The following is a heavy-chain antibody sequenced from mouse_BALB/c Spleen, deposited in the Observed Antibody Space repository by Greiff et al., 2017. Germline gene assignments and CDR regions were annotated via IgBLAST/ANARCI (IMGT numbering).Heavy chain of an antibody. V-gene: IGHV2-2*02. J-gene: IGHJ4*01. D-gene: IGHD1-1*01. CDR2: IWRGGST. Sequence: QVQLKQSGPSLVQPSQSLSITCTVSGFSLTSYGVHWVRQSPGKGLEWLGVIWRGGSTDYNAAFISRLSISKDNSKSQVFFKMNSLQANDTAIYYCARNSYYGSLYAMDYWGQGTSVTVSS. CDR3: ARNSYYGSLYAMDY. CDR1: GFSLTSYG.